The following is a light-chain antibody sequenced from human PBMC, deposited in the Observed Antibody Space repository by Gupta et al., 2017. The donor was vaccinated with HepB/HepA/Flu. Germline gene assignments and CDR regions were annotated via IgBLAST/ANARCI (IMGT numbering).Light chain of an antibody. J-gene: IGKJ3*01. CDR1: QSLGSTH. V-gene: IGKV3-20*01. CDR2: GAS. CDR3: QQYGTTPLT. Sequence: EIVLTQSPGTLSLSPGERATLSCRASQSLGSTHLAWYHQKPGQAPRLLIYGASNRAAGIPDRFRGSGSGTDFTLTITRLEPEDFAVYYCQQYGTTPLTFGPGTTVDIK.